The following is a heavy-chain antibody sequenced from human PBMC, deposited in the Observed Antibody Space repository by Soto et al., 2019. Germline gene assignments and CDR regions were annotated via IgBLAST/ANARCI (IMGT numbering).Heavy chain of an antibody. Sequence: PSETLSLTCRVSGGSIRPFIWTWVRQPPGKGLEYIGFIYDTGYANYNPSLKSRVTISVDTSKNEFSLKLTSVTAADTAVYYCARASVGYCSSTTCPPGMDVWGQGTTVTVSS. D-gene: IGHD2-2*03. CDR3: ARASVGYCSSTTCPPGMDV. V-gene: IGHV4-59*01. J-gene: IGHJ6*02. CDR2: IYDTGYA. CDR1: GGSIRPFI.